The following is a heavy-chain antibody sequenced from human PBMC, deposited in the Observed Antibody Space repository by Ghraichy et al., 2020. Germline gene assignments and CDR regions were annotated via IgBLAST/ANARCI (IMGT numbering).Heavy chain of an antibody. CDR2: TYYRSKWYN. Sequence: SQTLSLTCAISGDSVSSNSAAWNWIKQSPSRGLEWLGRTYYRSKWYNDYAVSVKSRITINPDTSKNQFSLQLNSVTPEDTAVYYCARDSTGYSSGWGEAGYFQHWGQGTLVTVSS. CDR3: ARDSTGYSSGWGEAGYFQH. V-gene: IGHV6-1*01. D-gene: IGHD6-19*01. CDR1: GDSVSSNSAA. J-gene: IGHJ1*01.